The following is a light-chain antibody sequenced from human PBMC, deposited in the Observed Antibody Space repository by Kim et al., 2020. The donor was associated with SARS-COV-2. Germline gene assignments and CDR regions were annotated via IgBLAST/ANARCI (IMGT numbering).Light chain of an antibody. J-gene: IGKJ1*01. CDR2: GAS. V-gene: IGKV3-20*01. CDR3: EQYGSSPHT. Sequence: SSGQTDHLSDCASQSVSSSYIAWFREKPGLAPRLLVNGASSRATGIPDRFSGSGSGTDFTLTIIRMEPEDFAVYYCEQYGSSPHTFDQGTKVDIK. CDR1: QSVSSSY.